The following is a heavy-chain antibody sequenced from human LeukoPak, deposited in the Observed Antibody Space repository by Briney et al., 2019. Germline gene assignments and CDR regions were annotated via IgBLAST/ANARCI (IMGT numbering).Heavy chain of an antibody. CDR2: ISPDGNNK. D-gene: IGHD3-22*01. V-gene: IGHV3-30*18. Sequence: GGSLRLSCAASGFTFSSYGMHWVRQAPGKGLEWVAVISPDGNNKYYADSVKGRLTISRDNSKNTLYLQMNSLRPEDTAVYYCAKVNYYDSSGYFDYWGQGTLVTVSS. CDR1: GFTFSSYG. J-gene: IGHJ4*02. CDR3: AKVNYYDSSGYFDY.